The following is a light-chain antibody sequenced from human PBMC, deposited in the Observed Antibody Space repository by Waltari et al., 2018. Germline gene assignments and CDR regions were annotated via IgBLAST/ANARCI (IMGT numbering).Light chain of an antibody. V-gene: IGKV1-5*03. CDR1: PIISSW. J-gene: IGKJ2*01. Sequence: DIQMTQSPSPLSASVGDKVTITCRASPIISSWLAWYQQKPGKAPKLLIYKASSLESGVPSRFSGSGSGTEFTLTISSLQPDDFATYYCQQYNSPYTFGQGTKLEIK. CDR2: KAS. CDR3: QQYNSPYT.